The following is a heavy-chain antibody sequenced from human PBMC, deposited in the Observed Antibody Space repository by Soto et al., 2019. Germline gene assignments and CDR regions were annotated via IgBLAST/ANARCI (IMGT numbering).Heavy chain of an antibody. Sequence: EVQLLESGGGLAQPGGSLRLSCAASGFAFSPYGMSWVRQAPGKGLEWVSSITSTGGTTYYADSVKGRFTISRDNSKNTLYLQMNSLRAEDTGVYYGEKVGISGTKYFEYWGQGTLVTVSS. J-gene: IGHJ4*02. CDR3: EKVGISGTKYFEY. V-gene: IGHV3-23*01. CDR1: GFAFSPYG. CDR2: ITSTGGTT. D-gene: IGHD1-20*01.